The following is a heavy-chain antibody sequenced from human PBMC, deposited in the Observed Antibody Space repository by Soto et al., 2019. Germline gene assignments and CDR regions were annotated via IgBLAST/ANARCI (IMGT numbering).Heavy chain of an antibody. V-gene: IGHV3-15*07. CDR3: TTEGEDFWSGYYSPFYYYGMDV. D-gene: IGHD3-3*01. J-gene: IGHJ6*02. CDR2: IKSKTDGGTT. Sequence: GGSLSLSCAASGFTFGNAWMNWVRQAPGKGLEWVGRIKSKTDGGTTDYAAPVKGRFTISRDDSKNTPYLQMNSLKTEDTAVYYCTTEGEDFWSGYYSPFYYYGMDVWGQGTTVTVSS. CDR1: GFTFGNAW.